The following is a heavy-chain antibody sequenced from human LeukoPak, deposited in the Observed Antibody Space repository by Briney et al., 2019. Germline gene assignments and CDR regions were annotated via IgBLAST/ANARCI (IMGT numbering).Heavy chain of an antibody. CDR2: IFSAGST. J-gene: IGHJ4*02. D-gene: IGHD6-13*01. CDR3: ARDHIAAAGSIDY. V-gene: IGHV3-53*01. Sequence: PGGSLRLSCAASGVAVSSNYMTWVRQAPGKGLEWVSIIFSAGSTYYTDSVKGRFNISRDTSKNTMYLQMNSLRAEDTAVYYCARDHIAAAGSIDYWGQGTLVTVSS. CDR1: GVAVSSNY.